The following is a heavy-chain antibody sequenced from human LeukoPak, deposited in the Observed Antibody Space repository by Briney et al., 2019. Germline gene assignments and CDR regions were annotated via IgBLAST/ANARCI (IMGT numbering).Heavy chain of an antibody. Sequence: GGSLRLSCAASGFTFSSYAMSWVRQAPGKGLEWVSAISGSGGSTYYADSVKGRFTISRDNSKNTLYLQLNSLRAEDTAVYYCARQHCSGGDCYFFDWGQGTLVTVSS. V-gene: IGHV3-23*01. CDR1: GFTFSSYA. CDR3: ARQHCSGGDCYFFD. D-gene: IGHD2-15*01. CDR2: ISGSGGST. J-gene: IGHJ4*02.